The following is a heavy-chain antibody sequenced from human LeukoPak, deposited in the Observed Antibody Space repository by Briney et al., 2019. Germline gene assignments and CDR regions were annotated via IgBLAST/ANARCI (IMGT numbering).Heavy chain of an antibody. D-gene: IGHD3-22*01. CDR1: GGTFSSYA. CDR3: ARGYYDSSGDYSDDRLDS. Sequence: ASVKVSCKASGGTFSSYAISWVRQAPGQGLEWMGGIIPIFGTANYAQKFQGRVTITADESTSTAYMELSSLRSEDAAVYYCARGYYDSSGDYSDDRLDSWGQGTLVTVSS. J-gene: IGHJ4*02. V-gene: IGHV1-69*13. CDR2: IIPIFGTA.